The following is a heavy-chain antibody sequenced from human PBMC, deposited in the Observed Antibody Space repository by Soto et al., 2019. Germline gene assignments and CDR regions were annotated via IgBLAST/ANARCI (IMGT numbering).Heavy chain of an antibody. V-gene: IGHV3-23*01. CDR3: ARGFQLVTTARGVWFDP. CDR2: ISGSGGST. CDR1: GFTFSSYA. J-gene: IGHJ5*02. D-gene: IGHD4-4*01. Sequence: PGGSLRLSCAASGFTFSSYAMSWVRQAPGKGLEWVSAISGSGGSTYYADSVKGRFTISRDNSKNTLYLQMNSLRAEDTAVYYCARGFQLVTTARGVWFDPWGQGTLVTVSS.